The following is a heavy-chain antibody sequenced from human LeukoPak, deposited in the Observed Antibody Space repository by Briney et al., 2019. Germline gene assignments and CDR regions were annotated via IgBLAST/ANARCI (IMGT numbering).Heavy chain of an antibody. D-gene: IGHD5-12*01. CDR1: GGSFSGYY. J-gene: IGHJ4*02. CDR3: ARVRLVDIVATPPYYFDY. V-gene: IGHV4-34*01. Sequence: SETLSLTCAVYGGSFSGYYWSWIRQPPGKGLEWIGEINHSGSTNYNPSLKSRVTISVDTSKNQFSLKLSSVTAAGTAVYYCARVRLVDIVATPPYYFDYWGQGTLVTVSS. CDR2: INHSGST.